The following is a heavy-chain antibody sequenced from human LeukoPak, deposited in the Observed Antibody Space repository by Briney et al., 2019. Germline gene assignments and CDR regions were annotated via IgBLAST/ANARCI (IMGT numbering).Heavy chain of an antibody. Sequence: GGSLRLSCAASGFTVSSNYMNWVRQAPGKGLEWVSYISSSGSTTYYADSVKGRFTISRDNAKNSLYLQMNSVRDEDTAVYYCVELGITMIGGVWGKGTTVTISS. CDR2: ISSSGSTT. D-gene: IGHD3-10*02. J-gene: IGHJ6*04. CDR1: GFTVSSNY. CDR3: VELGITMIGGV. V-gene: IGHV3-48*02.